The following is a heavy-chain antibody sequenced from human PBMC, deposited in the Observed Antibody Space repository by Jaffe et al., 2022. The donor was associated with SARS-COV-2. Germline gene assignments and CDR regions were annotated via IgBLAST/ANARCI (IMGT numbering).Heavy chain of an antibody. V-gene: IGHV3-21*06. J-gene: IGHJ5*01. Sequence: EGHLLESGGGLVKRGGSLRLSCAGSGFSFGTYSMNWVRQAPGKGLEWLSYISSSSTYIHYADSVKGRVTVSRDNAKSTVYLQMSSLRAEDTAVYYCARSFPADGYGGHDWGVLFDSWGQGILVNVSS. CDR2: ISSSSTYI. D-gene: IGHD5-12*01. CDR3: ARSFPADGYGGHDWGVLFDS. CDR1: GFSFGTYS.